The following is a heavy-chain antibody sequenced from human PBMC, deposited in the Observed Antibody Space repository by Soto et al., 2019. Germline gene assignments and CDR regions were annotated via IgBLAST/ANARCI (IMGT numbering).Heavy chain of an antibody. CDR3: AKRELPRAFDI. Sequence: EVQLLESGGGLVQPGGSLRLSCAASGFTFSSYAMAWVRQAPGRGLEWVSTISNSGGNTDSADSVKGRFTISRDNSKNTLYLQMNSLRAEDTAVYYSAKRELPRAFDIWGQGTMVTVSS. D-gene: IGHD1-26*01. CDR1: GFTFSSYA. V-gene: IGHV3-23*01. CDR2: ISNSGGNT. J-gene: IGHJ3*02.